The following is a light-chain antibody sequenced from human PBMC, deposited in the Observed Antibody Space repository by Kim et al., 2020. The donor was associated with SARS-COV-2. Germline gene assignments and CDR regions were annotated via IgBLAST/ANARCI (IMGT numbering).Light chain of an antibody. CDR3: QQYNNWPPWT. V-gene: IGKV3-15*01. J-gene: IGKJ1*01. Sequence: SPGESATHPCRASQRVSSNLAWYQQKPGQAPRLLIYGASTRATGIPARFSGSGSGTEFTLTISSLQSEDFAVYYCQQYNNWPPWTFGQGTKVDIK. CDR1: QRVSSN. CDR2: GAS.